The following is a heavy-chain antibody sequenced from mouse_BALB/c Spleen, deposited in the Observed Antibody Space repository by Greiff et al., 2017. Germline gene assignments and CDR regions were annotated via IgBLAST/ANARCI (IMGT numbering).Heavy chain of an antibody. J-gene: IGHJ1*01. D-gene: IGHD1-1*01. CDR1: GYTFTSYT. V-gene: IGHV1-4*01. CDR3: ARSYYGSSYGYFDV. Sequence: VQLQQSGAELARPGASVKMSCKASGYTFTSYTMHWVKQRPGQGLEWIGYINPSTGYTEYNQKFKDKATLTADKSSSTAYMQLSSLTSEDSAVYYCARSYYGSSYGYFDVWGAGTTVTVSS. CDR2: INPSTGYT.